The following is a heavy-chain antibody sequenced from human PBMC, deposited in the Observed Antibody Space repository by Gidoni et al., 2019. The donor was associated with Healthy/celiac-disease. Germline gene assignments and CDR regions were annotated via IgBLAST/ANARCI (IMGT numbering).Heavy chain of an antibody. D-gene: IGHD6-19*01. V-gene: IGHV4-34*01. CDR3: ARGRRRQWPERENRYYYYGMDV. J-gene: IGHJ6*02. Sequence: QVQLQQWGAGLLKPSETLSLTCAVYGGSFSGYYWIWIRHPPGKGLEWIGEINHSGSTNYNPSLKSRVTISVDTSKNQFSLKLSSVTAADTAVYYCARGRRRQWPERENRYYYYGMDVWGQGTTVTVSS. CDR1: GGSFSGYY. CDR2: INHSGST.